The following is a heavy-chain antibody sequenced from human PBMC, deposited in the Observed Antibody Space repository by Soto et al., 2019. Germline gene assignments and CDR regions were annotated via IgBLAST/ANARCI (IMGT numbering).Heavy chain of an antibody. CDR3: ASWGLWFGETYFDY. CDR1: GYTFTSYG. CDR2: ISAYNGNT. D-gene: IGHD3-10*01. V-gene: IGHV1-18*01. J-gene: IGHJ4*02. Sequence: ASVKVSCKASGYTFTSYGISWVRQAPGQGLEWMGWISAYNGNTNYAQKLQGRVTMTTDTSTSTAYMELRSLRSDDTAVYYCASWGLWFGETYFDYWGQGTLVTVSS.